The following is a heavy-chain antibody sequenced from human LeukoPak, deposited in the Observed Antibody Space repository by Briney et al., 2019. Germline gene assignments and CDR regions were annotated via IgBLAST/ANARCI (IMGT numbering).Heavy chain of an antibody. V-gene: IGHV3-30*02. Sequence: PGGSLRLSCAASGFTFSRFGMHWVRQAPGKGLEWVALIRYDGSDKYYADSVRVRFTISRDNSKNTFYLQMDSLRTDDAAVYYCARQYSSEFDYWGQGTLVTVSS. CDR3: ARQYSSEFDY. J-gene: IGHJ4*02. CDR2: IRYDGSDK. D-gene: IGHD6-19*01. CDR1: GFTFSRFG.